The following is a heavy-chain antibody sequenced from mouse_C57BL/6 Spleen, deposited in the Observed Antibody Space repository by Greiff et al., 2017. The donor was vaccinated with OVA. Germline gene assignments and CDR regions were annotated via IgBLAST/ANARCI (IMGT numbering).Heavy chain of an antibody. CDR2: IDPSDSYT. Sequence: QVQLQQPGAELVKPGASVKLSCKASGYTFTSYWMQWVKQRPGQGLEWIGEIDPSDSYTNYNQKFKGKATLTVDTSSSTAYMQLSSLTSEDSAVYYCARKTLSYYYGSSWQYFDVWGTGTTVTVSS. CDR1: GYTFTSYW. CDR3: ARKTLSYYYGSSWQYFDV. D-gene: IGHD1-1*01. V-gene: IGHV1-50*01. J-gene: IGHJ1*03.